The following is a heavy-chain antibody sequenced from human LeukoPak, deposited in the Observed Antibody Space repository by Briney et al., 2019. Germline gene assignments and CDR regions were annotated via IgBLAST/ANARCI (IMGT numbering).Heavy chain of an antibody. J-gene: IGHJ6*03. Sequence: SGTLSLTCAVSGGSISSYYWSWIRQPPGKGLEWIGYIYYSGSTNYNPSLKSRVTISVDTSKNQFSLRLSSVTAADTAVYYCARGSGWYYSMDVWGKGTTVTISS. CDR3: ARGSGWYYSMDV. V-gene: IGHV4-59*01. CDR2: IYYSGST. CDR1: GGSISSYY. D-gene: IGHD6-19*01.